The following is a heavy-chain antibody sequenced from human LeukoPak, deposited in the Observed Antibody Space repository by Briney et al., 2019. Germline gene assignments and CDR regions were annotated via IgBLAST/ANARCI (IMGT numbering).Heavy chain of an antibody. Sequence: PGGSLRLSCAASGFTFSSHWMSWVRQAPGKRLEWVASIKQDGSEIYYVDSVKGRFTISRDNAKNSLYLQMNSLRAEDTAVYYCARGMTSIGYWGQGTLVTVSS. CDR1: GFTFSSHW. V-gene: IGHV3-7*04. J-gene: IGHJ4*02. CDR3: ARGMTSIGY. CDR2: IKQDGSEI. D-gene: IGHD2-21*02.